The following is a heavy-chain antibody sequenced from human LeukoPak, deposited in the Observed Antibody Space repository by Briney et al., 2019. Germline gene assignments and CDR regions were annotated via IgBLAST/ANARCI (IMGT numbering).Heavy chain of an antibody. Sequence: GGSLRLSCAASGFTFSSYEMNWVRQAPGKGLEWVSAISGSGGSTYYADSVKGRFTISRDNSKNTLYLQMNSLRAEDTAVYYCAKMGPLVVAATWSDYWGQGTLVTVSS. J-gene: IGHJ4*02. CDR2: ISGSGGST. V-gene: IGHV3-23*01. CDR1: GFTFSSYE. D-gene: IGHD2-15*01. CDR3: AKMGPLVVAATWSDY.